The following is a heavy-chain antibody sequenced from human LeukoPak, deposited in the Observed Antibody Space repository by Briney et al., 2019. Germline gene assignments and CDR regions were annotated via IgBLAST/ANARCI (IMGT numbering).Heavy chain of an antibody. V-gene: IGHV3-23*01. Sequence: GGSLRLSCVASGFSFGNYAMSWVRQAPGKGLQWVSQISVTGGATWYAGFARDRFTISRDNSEKTLYLQMSGLRVEDTAMYYCVKDPRDTYGTNWFVSWGQGTLLIVSS. J-gene: IGHJ5*01. CDR3: VKDPRDTYGTNWFVS. D-gene: IGHD2-21*01. CDR2: ISVTGGAT. CDR1: GFSFGNYA.